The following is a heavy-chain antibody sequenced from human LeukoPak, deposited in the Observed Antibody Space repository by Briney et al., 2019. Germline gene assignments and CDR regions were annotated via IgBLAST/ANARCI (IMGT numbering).Heavy chain of an antibody. CDR3: ARFPFSTDNNHRVDY. J-gene: IGHJ4*02. V-gene: IGHV4-34*01. Sequence: SETLSLTCAVYGGSFSGYYWSWIRQPPGKGLEWIGEINHSGSTNYNPSLKSRVTISVDTSKNQFSLKLSSVTAADTAVYYCARFPFSTDNNHRVDYWGQGILVTVSS. CDR1: GGSFSGYY. D-gene: IGHD1-14*01. CDR2: INHSGST.